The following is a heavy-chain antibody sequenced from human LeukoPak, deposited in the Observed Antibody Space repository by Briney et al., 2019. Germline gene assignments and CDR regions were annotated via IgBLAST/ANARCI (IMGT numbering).Heavy chain of an antibody. CDR3: VRRLGT. J-gene: IGHJ5*02. D-gene: IGHD3-16*01. CDR1: GFTFSGYG. Sequence: PGGSLRLSCAGSGFTFSGYGMNWVRQAPGKGLEGISYISGTSSTIYYVYSVNGRLTISRDNAKNLLYLHMKRQRAEDTAVYYCVRRLGTWGQGTLVTVSS. V-gene: IGHV3-48*04. CDR2: ISGTSSTI.